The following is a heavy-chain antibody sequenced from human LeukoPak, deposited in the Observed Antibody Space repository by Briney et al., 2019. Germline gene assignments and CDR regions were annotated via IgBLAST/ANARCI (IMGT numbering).Heavy chain of an antibody. CDR3: ARQGGYSTSWYNY. D-gene: IGHD6-13*01. CDR2: IYLDDSDT. J-gene: IGHJ4*02. Sequence: GGSLKISCKGSGYSFATYWIGWVRQMPGKGLEWMGIIYLDDSDTKYSPSFQGQVTISADNSISTAYLQWSSLKASDSAMYYCARQGGYSTSWYNYWGQGTLVTVSS. V-gene: IGHV5-51*01. CDR1: GYSFATYW.